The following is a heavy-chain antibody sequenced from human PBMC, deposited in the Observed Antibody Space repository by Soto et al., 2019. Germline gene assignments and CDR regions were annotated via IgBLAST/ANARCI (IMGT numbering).Heavy chain of an antibody. V-gene: IGHV3-23*01. Sequence: PGGSLRLSCTASGFTFSSHAMTWVRQAPGKGLEWVSGLSDSGGSTYYADSVKGRFTISRDNSMNTLYLQMNTLRAEDTAVYYCAKVSSSWYSGFFDLWGQGTLGTVS. CDR2: LSDSGGST. CDR1: GFTFSSHA. CDR3: AKVSSSWYSGFFDL. J-gene: IGHJ4*02. D-gene: IGHD6-13*01.